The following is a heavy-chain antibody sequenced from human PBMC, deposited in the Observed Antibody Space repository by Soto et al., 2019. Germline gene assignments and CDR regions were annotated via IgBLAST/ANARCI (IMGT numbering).Heavy chain of an antibody. CDR1: GFTFSSYS. CDR2: ISSSSSYI. CDR3: ARAGGEDYCGGDCYSESYYGMDV. V-gene: IGHV3-21*01. Sequence: PGGSLRLSCAASGFTFSSYSMNWVRQAPGKGLEWVSSISSSSSYIYYADPVKGRFTISRDNAKNSLYLQMNSLRAEDTAVYYCARAGGEDYCGGDCYSESYYGMDVWGQGTTVTVS. J-gene: IGHJ6*02. D-gene: IGHD2-21*02.